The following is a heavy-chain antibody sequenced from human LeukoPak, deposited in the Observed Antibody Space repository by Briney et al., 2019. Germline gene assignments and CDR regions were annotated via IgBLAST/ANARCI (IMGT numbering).Heavy chain of an antibody. J-gene: IGHJ5*02. Sequence: SGGSLRLSCAASGFTFSDYYMSWIRQAPGKGLEWVSYISSSGSTIYYADSVKGRFTISRDNAKNSLYLQMNSLRAEDTAVYYCARDAITGMVGYNWFDPWGQGTLVTVSS. D-gene: IGHD1-20*01. CDR3: ARDAITGMVGYNWFDP. V-gene: IGHV3-11*01. CDR1: GFTFSDYY. CDR2: ISSSGSTI.